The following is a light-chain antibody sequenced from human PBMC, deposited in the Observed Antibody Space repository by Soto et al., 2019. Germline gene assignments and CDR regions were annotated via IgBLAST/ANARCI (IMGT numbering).Light chain of an antibody. Sequence: QPVLTQSPSASASLGASVKLTCTLSSGHSSYVIAWHQVQPEKGPRSLMKLDSDGSHTKGDGIPDRFSGSSSGAERYLTISSLQSEDEADYYCQTWGTGFQVFGGGTKVTVL. J-gene: IGLJ3*02. CDR2: LDSDGSH. CDR3: QTWGTGFQV. CDR1: SGHSSYV. V-gene: IGLV4-69*01.